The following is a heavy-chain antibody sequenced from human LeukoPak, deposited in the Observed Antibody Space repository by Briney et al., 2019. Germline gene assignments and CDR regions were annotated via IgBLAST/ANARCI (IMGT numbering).Heavy chain of an antibody. CDR1: GYSISSGYY. J-gene: IGHJ3*02. D-gene: IGHD3-22*01. CDR3: ARRGLSGYYYEGAFDI. V-gene: IGHV4-38-2*02. CDR2: IYHSGLI. Sequence: SETLSLTCNVSGYSISSGYYWGWIRPPPGKGLEWIANIYHSGLIYYNPSLKSRITISMDTSKNQFSLKLRSVTAADTAVYYCARRGLSGYYYEGAFDIWGQGTMVTVSS.